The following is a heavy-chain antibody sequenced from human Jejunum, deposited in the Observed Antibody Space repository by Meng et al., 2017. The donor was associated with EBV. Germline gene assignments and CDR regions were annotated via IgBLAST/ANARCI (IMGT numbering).Heavy chain of an antibody. V-gene: IGHV3-53*01. CDR1: GFTFSSDY. D-gene: IGHD4-17*01. Sequence: EVQLVDAGGGLTQPWGSLRLAWGASGFTFSSDYMSWVRQAPGKGLEWVSVISTGGSIFYADSVKGRFTISRDNSKNTLYLQMNSLGAEDTAVYYCARHRDVDYHLHYWGQGSLVTVSS. J-gene: IGHJ4*02. CDR3: ARHRDVDYHLHY. CDR2: ISTGGSI.